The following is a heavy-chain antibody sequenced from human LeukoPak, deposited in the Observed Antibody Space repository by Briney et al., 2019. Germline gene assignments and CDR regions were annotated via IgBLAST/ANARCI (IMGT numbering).Heavy chain of an antibody. V-gene: IGHV4-59*08. D-gene: IGHD3-10*01. CDR3: ARRSLGGSGSHYNAFDN. Sequence: SETLSLTCTVSGDSISGYFWSWIRQPPGKGLEWIGYISNSGNTNYNPSLKSRVTISVDTSKNQISLKLSSVTAADTAVYYCARRSLGGSGSHYNAFDNWGQGTLVTVSS. CDR1: GDSISGYF. J-gene: IGHJ4*02. CDR2: ISNSGNT.